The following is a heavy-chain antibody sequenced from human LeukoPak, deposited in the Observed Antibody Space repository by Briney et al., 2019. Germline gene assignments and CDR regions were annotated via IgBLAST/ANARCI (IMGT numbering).Heavy chain of an antibody. CDR3: ARDLASSCYYKYYFDY. V-gene: IGHV3-66*01. D-gene: IGHD3-22*01. CDR1: GFTVSSNY. J-gene: IGHJ4*02. CDR2: IYSGGST. Sequence: GGSLRLSCAASGFTVSSNYMSWVRQAPGKGLEWVSVIYSGGSTYYADSVKGRFTISRDNSKNTLSLQMNTLRAEDTAVYYCARDLASSCYYKYYFDYWGQGTLVTVSS.